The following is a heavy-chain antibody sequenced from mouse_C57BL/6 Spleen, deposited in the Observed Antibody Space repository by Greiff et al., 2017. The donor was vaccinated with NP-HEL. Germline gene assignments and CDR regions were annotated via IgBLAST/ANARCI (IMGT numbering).Heavy chain of an antibody. D-gene: IGHD1-2*01. V-gene: IGHV1-81*01. CDR2: IYPRSGNT. Sequence: VQLQQSGAELARPGASVKLSCKASGYTFTSYGISWVKQRTGQGLEWIGEIYPRSGNTYYNEKFKGKATLTADKSSSTAYMELRSLTSEDSAVYFCARGEITTAYYAMDYWGQGTSVTVSS. J-gene: IGHJ4*01. CDR3: ARGEITTAYYAMDY. CDR1: GYTFTSYG.